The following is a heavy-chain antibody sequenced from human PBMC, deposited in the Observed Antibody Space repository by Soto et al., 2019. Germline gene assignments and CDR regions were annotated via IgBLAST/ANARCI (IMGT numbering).Heavy chain of an antibody. CDR1: GFTFSSYG. Sequence: PGGSLRLSCAASGFTFSSYGMHWVRQAPGKGLEWVAVIWYDGSNKYYADSVKGRFTISRDNSKNTLYLQMNSLRAEDTAVYYCARGGGRRWQQLGNYYYGMDVWGQGTTVTVSS. CDR3: ARGGGRRWQQLGNYYYGMDV. D-gene: IGHD6-13*01. V-gene: IGHV3-33*01. J-gene: IGHJ6*02. CDR2: IWYDGSNK.